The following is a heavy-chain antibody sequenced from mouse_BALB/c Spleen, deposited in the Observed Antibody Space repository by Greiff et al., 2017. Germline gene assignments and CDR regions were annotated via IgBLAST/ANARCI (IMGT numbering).Heavy chain of an antibody. V-gene: IGHV3-2*02. D-gene: IGHD3-3*01. Sequence: VQLKESGPGLVKPSQSLSLTCTVTGYSITSDYAWNWIRQFPGNKLEWMGYISYSGSTSYNPSLKSRISITRDTSKNQFFLQLNSVTTEDTATYYCARVAGDWYFDVWGAGTTVTVSS. CDR2: ISYSGST. CDR1: GYSITSDYA. CDR3: ARVAGDWYFDV. J-gene: IGHJ1*01.